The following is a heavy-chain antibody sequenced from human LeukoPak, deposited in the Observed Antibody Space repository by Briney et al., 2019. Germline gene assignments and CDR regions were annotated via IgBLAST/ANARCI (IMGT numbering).Heavy chain of an antibody. CDR2: IYYSGST. CDR1: GGSISSSSYY. Sequence: PSETLSLTCTVSGGSISSSSYYWGWIRQPPGKGLEWIGSIYYSGSTYYNPSLKSRVTISVDTSKNQFSLKLSSVTAADTAVYYCAESPRSGPLAFFDYWGQGTLVTVSS. CDR3: AESPRSGPLAFFDY. V-gene: IGHV4-39*01. J-gene: IGHJ4*02. D-gene: IGHD3-10*01.